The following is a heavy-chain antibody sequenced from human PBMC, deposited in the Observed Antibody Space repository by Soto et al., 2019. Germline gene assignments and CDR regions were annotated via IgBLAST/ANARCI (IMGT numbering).Heavy chain of an antibody. J-gene: IGHJ5*02. CDR3: ARRHPFAVYPIGWFDP. CDR1: GDSVRSGSYY. V-gene: IGHV4-61*01. Sequence: SETLSLTCTVSGDSVRSGSYYWNWIRQPPGKRLEWIGSIYYSGSTNYNPSPRSRVTISVDTPKNQFSLKLTSVTAADTAVYYCARRHPFAVYPIGWFDPWGQGTLVTVSP. CDR2: IYYSGST. D-gene: IGHD2-8*01.